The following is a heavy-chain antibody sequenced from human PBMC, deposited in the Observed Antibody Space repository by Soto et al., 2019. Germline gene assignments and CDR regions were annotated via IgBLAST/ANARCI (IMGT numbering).Heavy chain of an antibody. CDR2: IYYRGST. CDR1: GGSVSSGSYY. D-gene: IGHD2-15*01. J-gene: IGHJ4*02. V-gene: IGHV4-61*01. CDR3: ARDVGYCSGGSCYRLFDY. Sequence: SETLSLTCTVSGGSVSSGSYYWSWIRQPPGKGLEWIGYIYYRGSTNYNPSLKSRVTISVDTSKNQFSLKLSSVTAADTAVYYCARDVGYCSGGSCYRLFDYWGQGTLVTVSS.